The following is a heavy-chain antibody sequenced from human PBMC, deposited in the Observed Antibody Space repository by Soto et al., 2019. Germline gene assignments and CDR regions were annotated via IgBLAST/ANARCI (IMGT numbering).Heavy chain of an antibody. J-gene: IGHJ6*04. D-gene: IGHD2-15*01. Sequence: EVQLVESGGGLVQPGGSLRLSCAASGFTVSTKYMSWVRQAPGKGLEWVTIIQRGGSTYYAGSVEGRFTISRDNSENMLFLQMNSLRVADTAMYYCTRDDVYCDGGGCFGVPMDVWGKGTTLTVSA. CDR3: TRDDVYCDGGGCFGVPMDV. CDR2: IQRGGST. V-gene: IGHV3-66*01. CDR1: GFTVSTKY.